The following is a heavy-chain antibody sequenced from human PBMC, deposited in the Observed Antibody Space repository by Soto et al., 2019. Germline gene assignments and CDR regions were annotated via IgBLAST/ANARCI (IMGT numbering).Heavy chain of an antibody. J-gene: IGHJ3*02. Sequence: EVQLLESGGGLVQPGGSLRLSCAASGFTFSSYAMSWVRQAPGKGLEWVSAISGSGGSTYYADSVKGRFTISRDNSKNTLYLQMNSLRAEDTAVYYCAKVGGLSPYYHGSGDFDIWGQGTMVTVSS. CDR1: GFTFSSYA. CDR2: ISGSGGST. D-gene: IGHD3-10*01. CDR3: AKVGGLSPYYHGSGDFDI. V-gene: IGHV3-23*01.